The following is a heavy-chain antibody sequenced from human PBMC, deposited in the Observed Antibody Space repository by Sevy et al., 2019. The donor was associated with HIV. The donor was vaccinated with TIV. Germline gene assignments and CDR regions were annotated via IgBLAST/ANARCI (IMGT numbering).Heavy chain of an antibody. V-gene: IGHV3-30*14. CDR3: ARDFALSGSYSWLAY. CDR2: ISYDGSRK. D-gene: IGHD1-26*01. Sequence: GGSLRLSCAASGFTFSSYTMHWVRQAPGKGLEWVAFISYDGSRKYYADSVKGRFTISRDNSKNTLYLQMNNLRAEDTAVFYCARDFALSGSYSWLAYWGQGTLVTVSS. CDR1: GFTFSSYT. J-gene: IGHJ4*02.